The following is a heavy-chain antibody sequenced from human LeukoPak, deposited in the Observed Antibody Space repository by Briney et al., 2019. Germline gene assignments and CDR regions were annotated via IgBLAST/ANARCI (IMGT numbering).Heavy chain of an antibody. CDR2: ISSSSSYI. CDR3: ARVGEANGGFDY. D-gene: IGHD4-17*01. CDR1: GFTFSSYS. Sequence: GGSLRLSCAASGFTFSSYSMNWVRQAPGEGLEWVSSISSSSSYIYYADSVKGRFTISRDNAKNSLYLQMNSLRAEDTAVYYCARVGEANGGFDYWGQGTLVTVSS. J-gene: IGHJ4*02. V-gene: IGHV3-21*01.